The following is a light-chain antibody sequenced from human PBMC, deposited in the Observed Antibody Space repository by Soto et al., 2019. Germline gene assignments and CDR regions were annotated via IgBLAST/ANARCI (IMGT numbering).Light chain of an antibody. CDR1: QSVSSSY. Sequence: EIVLTQSPGTLSLSPGERPTLSCRASQSVSSSYLAWYQQKPGQALRLIIYGASSRANGIPDRFSGSGSGTDFTLTISRLEPEDFALYYCQQYGSSHPYTFGGGTKVDIK. CDR3: QQYGSSHPYT. V-gene: IGKV3-20*01. J-gene: IGKJ4*01. CDR2: GAS.